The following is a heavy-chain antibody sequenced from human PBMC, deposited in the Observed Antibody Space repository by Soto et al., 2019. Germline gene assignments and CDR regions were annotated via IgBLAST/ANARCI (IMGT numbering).Heavy chain of an antibody. CDR3: ARDSHKFLWFGELLNPGAFDI. J-gene: IGHJ3*02. D-gene: IGHD3-10*01. CDR2: IIPIFGTA. V-gene: IGHV1-69*13. Sequence: GASVTVSCKASGGTFSSYAISWVRQAPGQGLEWLGGIIPIFGTANYAQKFQGRVTITADESTSTAYMELSSLRSEDTAVYYCARDSHKFLWFGELLNPGAFDIWGQGTMVTVS. CDR1: GGTFSSYA.